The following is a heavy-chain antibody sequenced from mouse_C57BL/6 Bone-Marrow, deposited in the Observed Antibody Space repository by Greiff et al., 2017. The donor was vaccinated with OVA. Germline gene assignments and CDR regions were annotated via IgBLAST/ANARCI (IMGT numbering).Heavy chain of an antibody. J-gene: IGHJ3*01. V-gene: IGHV5-17*01. D-gene: IGHD2-4*01. CDR1: GFTFSDYG. CDR3: AKTCYYDCGAGFAY. CDR2: ISSGSSTI. Sequence: EVKLVESGGGLVKPGGSLKLSCAASGFTFSDYGMHWVRQAPEKGLEWVAYISSGSSTIYYADTVKGRFTISRDNAKNTLFLQMTSLRSEDTAMYYCAKTCYYDCGAGFAYWGQGTLVTVSA.